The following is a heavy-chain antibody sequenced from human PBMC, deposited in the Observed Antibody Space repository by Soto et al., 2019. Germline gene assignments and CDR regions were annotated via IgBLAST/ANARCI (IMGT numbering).Heavy chain of an antibody. D-gene: IGHD3-22*01. CDR1: GFTFSSYS. CDR2: ISSSSTI. J-gene: IGHJ5*02. CDR3: ARDRFDYYDTGGYWGFDP. Sequence: GSLRLSCAASGFTFSSYSMNWVRQAPGKGLEWISYISSSSTIYYADSVKGRFTISRDNAKNSLYLQMNSLRAEDTAVYYCARDRFDYYDTGGYWGFDPWGQGTLVTVSS. V-gene: IGHV3-48*01.